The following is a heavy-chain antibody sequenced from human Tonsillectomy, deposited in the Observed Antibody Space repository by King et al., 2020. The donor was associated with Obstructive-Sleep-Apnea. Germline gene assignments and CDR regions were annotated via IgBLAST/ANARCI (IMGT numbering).Heavy chain of an antibody. CDR3: TNEENYYYSSGYYYDAFDI. J-gene: IGHJ3*02. D-gene: IGHD3-22*01. CDR2: MTMDVSST. CDR1: GFTFSSYW. Sequence: VQLVESGGGLVQPGGSLRLSCAASGFTFSSYWMHWVRQAPGKGLVWVARMTMDVSSTIYADSVKGRFTNSRENAKNTLYLQMKSLSAEETAVYYCTNEENYYYSSGYYYDAFDIWGQGTMVTVSS. V-gene: IGHV3-74*01.